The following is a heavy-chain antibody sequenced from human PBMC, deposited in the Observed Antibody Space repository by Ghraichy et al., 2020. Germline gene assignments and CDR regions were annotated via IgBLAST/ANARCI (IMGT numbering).Heavy chain of an antibody. Sequence: GGSLRLSCAVSGVTFSSYDMNWVRQAPGMGLEWVSYISTSSSYIYYADSVKGRFTISRDNAKNSLSLQMNSLRAEDTAVYYCARDPGYCSGGRCYGDAFDIWGQGTMVTVSS. CDR2: ISTSSSYI. J-gene: IGHJ3*02. V-gene: IGHV3-21*01. D-gene: IGHD2-15*01. CDR3: ARDPGYCSGGRCYGDAFDI. CDR1: GVTFSSYD.